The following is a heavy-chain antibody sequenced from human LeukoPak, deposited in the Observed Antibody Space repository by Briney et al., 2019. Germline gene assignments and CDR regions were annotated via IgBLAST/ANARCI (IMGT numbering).Heavy chain of an antibody. J-gene: IGHJ2*01. Sequence: PGRSLRLSCAASGFTFSSYGMHWVRQAPGKGLEWVAVISYDGSNKYYADSVKGRFTISRDNSKNTLYLQMNSLRAEDTAVYYCAKDRPDYGGNLADWYFDLWGRGTLVTVSS. CDR3: AKDRPDYGGNLADWYFDL. D-gene: IGHD4-23*01. CDR1: GFTFSSYG. V-gene: IGHV3-30*18. CDR2: ISYDGSNK.